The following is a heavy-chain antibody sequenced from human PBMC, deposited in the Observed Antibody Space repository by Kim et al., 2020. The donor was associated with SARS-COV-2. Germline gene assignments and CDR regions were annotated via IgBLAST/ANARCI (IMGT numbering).Heavy chain of an antibody. Sequence: SETLSLTCTVSGGSISSGGYYWSWIRQHPGKGLEWIGYIYYSGSTYYNPSLKSRVTISVDTSKNQFSLKLSSVTAADTAVYYCARLVYYYYGMDVWGQGTTVTVSS. J-gene: IGHJ6*02. CDR2: IYYSGST. D-gene: IGHD3-16*02. CDR1: GGSISSGGYY. CDR3: ARLVYYYYGMDV. V-gene: IGHV4-31*03.